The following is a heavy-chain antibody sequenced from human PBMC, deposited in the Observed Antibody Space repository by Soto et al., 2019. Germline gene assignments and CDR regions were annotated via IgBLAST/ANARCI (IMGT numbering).Heavy chain of an antibody. CDR2: ISDSGGTT. Sequence: LRLSCAASRFTFSTFGMNWVRQAPGKGLEWVSVISDSGGTTFHADSVKGRFTISRDNSMNTLYLQMNSLRPEDTAVYYCAKAARTTTLYNFDFWGQGTLVTVSS. CDR3: AKAARTTTLYNFDF. D-gene: IGHD1-1*01. V-gene: IGHV3-23*01. CDR1: RFTFSTFG. J-gene: IGHJ4*02.